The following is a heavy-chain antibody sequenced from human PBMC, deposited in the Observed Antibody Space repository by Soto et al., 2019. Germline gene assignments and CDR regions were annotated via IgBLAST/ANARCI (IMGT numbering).Heavy chain of an antibody. D-gene: IGHD6-13*01. J-gene: IGHJ4*02. Sequence: GSLRLSCAASGFTFSSYGMHWVRQAPGKGLEWVAVIWYDGSNKYYADSVKGRFTISRDNSKNTLYLQMNSLRAEDTAVYYCARGHRGAAAGTWSIAVAIPGNYWGQGT. V-gene: IGHV3-33*01. CDR3: ARGHRGAAAGTWSIAVAIPGNY. CDR2: IWYDGSNK. CDR1: GFTFSSYG.